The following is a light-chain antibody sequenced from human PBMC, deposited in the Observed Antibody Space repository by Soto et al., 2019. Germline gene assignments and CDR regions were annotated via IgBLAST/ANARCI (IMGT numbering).Light chain of an antibody. V-gene: IGLV1-47*01. CDR3: AAWDDSLSGYV. Sequence: QSALTQPPSASGTPGQRVTISCSGSSSNIGSNYVYWYQQLPGTAPKLLIYRNNQRPSGVPDRFSGSKSGTSASLAISGLRSEDKADYYCAAWDDSLSGYVFGTGTKVTVL. CDR2: RNN. J-gene: IGLJ1*01. CDR1: SSNIGSNY.